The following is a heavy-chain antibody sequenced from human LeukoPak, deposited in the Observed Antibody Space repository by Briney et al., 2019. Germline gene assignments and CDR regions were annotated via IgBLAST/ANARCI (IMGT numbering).Heavy chain of an antibody. J-gene: IGHJ4*02. V-gene: IGHV3-53*01. D-gene: IGHD3-22*01. CDR1: GFTVNSNY. Sequence: GSLRLSCAASGFTVNSNYMSWVRQAPGKGLEWVSLIYSDGRTYYADSVKGRSTISRDNSKNTLYLQVNNLRAEDTAMYYCARVFGYDNSASREGYWGQGTLVTVSS. CDR2: IYSDGRT. CDR3: ARVFGYDNSASREGY.